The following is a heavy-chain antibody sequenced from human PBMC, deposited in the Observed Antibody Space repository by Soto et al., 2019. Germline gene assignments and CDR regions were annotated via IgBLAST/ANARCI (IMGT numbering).Heavy chain of an antibody. V-gene: IGHV1-18*01. Sequence: QVPLVQSGAEVKKPGASVKVSCKASGYTFTSYGISWVRQAPGQGLEWMGWIRAYNGNTNYAQKLQGRVTITTDTSTRAAYMELSSLRADDTAVYYCARDLPAMDVWGQGATVTVSS. CDR2: IRAYNGNT. J-gene: IGHJ6*02. CDR1: GYTFTSYG. CDR3: ARDLPAMDV.